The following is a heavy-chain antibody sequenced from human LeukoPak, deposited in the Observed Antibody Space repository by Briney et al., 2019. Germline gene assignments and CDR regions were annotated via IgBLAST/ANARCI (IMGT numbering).Heavy chain of an antibody. J-gene: IGHJ4*02. D-gene: IGHD3-10*01. CDR1: GYTFTTSA. Sequence: ASVKVSCKASGYTFTTSAMHWVRQAPGQRLEWMGWINAGSGDTKYSQKFQGRDTFTRDTSASTAYMALSSLRFEDTAVYFCARDQSLGSYPDYWGQGTLVTVSS. CDR2: INAGSGDT. V-gene: IGHV1-3*01. CDR3: ARDQSLGSYPDY.